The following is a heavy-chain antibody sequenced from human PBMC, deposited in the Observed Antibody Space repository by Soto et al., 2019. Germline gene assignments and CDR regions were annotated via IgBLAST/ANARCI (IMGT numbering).Heavy chain of an antibody. Sequence: GGSLRLSCAASGFTFSYFGIHWVRQAPGRGPEWLAVISDDGSKKYYADAVKGRFTISRDNSKNTLFLQMNGLRPDDTAVYYCAKDQHHHSGFIFDYWGQGILVTVSS. J-gene: IGHJ4*02. CDR1: GFTFSYFG. CDR3: AKDQHHHSGFIFDY. CDR2: ISDDGSKK. V-gene: IGHV3-30*18. D-gene: IGHD3-22*01.